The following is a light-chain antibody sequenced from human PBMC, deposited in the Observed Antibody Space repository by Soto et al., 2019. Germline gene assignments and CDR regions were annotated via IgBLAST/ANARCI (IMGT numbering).Light chain of an antibody. CDR1: SSDVGGYDF. Sequence: QSVLTQPPSTSGSPGQSVTISCTGTSSDVGGYDFVSWYQQHPGKAPKLMIYEVTKRPSGVPYRFSGSKSGNTASLTVSGLQAEDEANYYCSSYAGSTTFVIFGGGTKLTVL. J-gene: IGLJ2*01. CDR3: SSYAGSTTFVI. V-gene: IGLV2-8*01. CDR2: EVT.